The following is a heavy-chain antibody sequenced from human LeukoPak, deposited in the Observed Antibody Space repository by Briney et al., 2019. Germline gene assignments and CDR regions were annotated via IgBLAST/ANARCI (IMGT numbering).Heavy chain of an antibody. CDR2: ISSSGRTI. Sequence: PGGSQRLSCAASGFTFSSYEMNGGRQAPEKGVEWVSYISSSGRTIYYADSVKGRFTISRDNAKNSLYLQMNSLRDEDTAVYCCARDGWVDYWGQGALVTVSS. D-gene: IGHD6-19*01. CDR3: ARDGWVDY. V-gene: IGHV3-48*03. J-gene: IGHJ4*02. CDR1: GFTFSSYE.